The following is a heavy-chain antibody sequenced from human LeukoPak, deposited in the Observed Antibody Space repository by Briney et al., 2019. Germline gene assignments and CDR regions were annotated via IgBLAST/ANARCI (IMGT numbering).Heavy chain of an antibody. J-gene: IGHJ4*02. CDR1: GYSLTNYW. CDR3: ARSWVTGYGTVLDY. V-gene: IGHV5-51*01. CDR2: IYPGDSDT. D-gene: IGHD2-21*02. Sequence: GEALKISCKGSGYSLTNYWIGWVRQMPGKGLEWMGIIYPGDSDTRYSPSFQGQVTISADKSISTAYLQWSSLEASDTAKYYCARSWVTGYGTVLDYWGQGTLVTVSS.